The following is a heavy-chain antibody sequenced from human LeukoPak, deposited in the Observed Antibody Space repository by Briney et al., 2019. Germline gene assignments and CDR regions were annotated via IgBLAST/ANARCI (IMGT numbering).Heavy chain of an antibody. D-gene: IGHD6-13*01. Sequence: SETLSLTCAVSGGSISSSNWWSWVRQPPGKGLEWIGEIYHSGSTNYNPSLKSRVTISVDKSKNQFSLKLSSVTAADTAVYYCARDKEQLVVPYYYGMDVWGQGTTVTVSS. CDR2: IYHSGST. V-gene: IGHV4-4*02. CDR3: ARDKEQLVVPYYYGMDV. CDR1: GGSISSSNW. J-gene: IGHJ6*02.